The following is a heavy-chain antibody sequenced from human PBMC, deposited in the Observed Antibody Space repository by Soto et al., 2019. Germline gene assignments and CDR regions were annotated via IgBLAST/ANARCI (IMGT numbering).Heavy chain of an antibody. V-gene: IGHV3-30*18. CDR3: AKDSVQKATFDN. J-gene: IGHJ4*02. CDR2: ISDDGANK. Sequence: QAHLVEAGGGVVEPGGALRLSCVASTYAFTFRNYGMHWVRQVPGKGLVRSAVISDDGANKYYADSVKARFTVSRDNVRNTMYLPMNSLSSQDTALSFYAKDSVQKATFDNWGRGTLVTVSS. D-gene: IGHD1-1*01. CDR1: TYAFTFRNYG.